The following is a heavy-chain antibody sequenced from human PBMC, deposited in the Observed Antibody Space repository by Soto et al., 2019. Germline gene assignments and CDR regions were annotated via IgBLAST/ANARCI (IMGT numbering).Heavy chain of an antibody. V-gene: IGHV3-20*04. CDR2: INCNGGST. D-gene: IGHD2-15*01. J-gene: IGHJ4*02. Sequence: GGALRRSWAAAGFTFDEYAMSWVRQLPGKGREWVSGINCNGGSTGYADSVKGRFTISRDNAKNSLYLQINSLRAEDTALYYGARECSGGSCFTYCGQGNLVPVSS. CDR1: GFTFDEYA. CDR3: ARECSGGSCFTY.